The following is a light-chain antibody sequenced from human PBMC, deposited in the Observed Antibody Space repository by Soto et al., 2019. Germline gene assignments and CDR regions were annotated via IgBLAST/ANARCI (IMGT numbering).Light chain of an antibody. CDR2: EVT. CDR1: RRDVGGYNY. V-gene: IGLV2-14*01. J-gene: IGLJ1*01. Sequence: QSALTQPASVSGSPGQSITISCTGTRRDVGGYNYVSWYQQYPGKSPKLLIYEVTHRPSGVSNHFSGSKSGNTASLTISGLQAEDEADYYCSSYTISNTLPFVFGTGTKVTVL. CDR3: SSYTISNTLPFV.